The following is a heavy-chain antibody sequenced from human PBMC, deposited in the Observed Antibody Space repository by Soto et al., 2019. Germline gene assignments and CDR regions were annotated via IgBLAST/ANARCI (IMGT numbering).Heavy chain of an antibody. J-gene: IGHJ4*02. CDR3: SRTLYD. V-gene: IGHV1-46*01. Sequence: QVQLVQSGAEVKKPGASVRISCKGSGFTFTSYFMHWVRQAPGQGLVWMGMINPSGGSTTYAQKFQGRVTMTRDTSTSTVYLELSSVGSEDTAVYFCSRTLYDWGQGTLVTVSS. D-gene: IGHD3-16*01. CDR1: GFTFTSYF. CDR2: INPSGGST.